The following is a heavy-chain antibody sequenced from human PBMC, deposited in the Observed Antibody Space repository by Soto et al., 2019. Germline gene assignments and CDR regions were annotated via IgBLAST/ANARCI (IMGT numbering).Heavy chain of an antibody. D-gene: IGHD3-3*01. J-gene: IGHJ5*02. CDR1: GGSFIGYY. Sequence: QVQLQQWGAGLLKPSETVSLTCAVYGGSFIGYYGTWIRQPPGKGLEWIGEINHSGSTNYNPSLKIRVPISADPSKIQFSLRLSSVTAADTAVYYCATLGHYDFWSGFRKGNWFDPWGQGTLVTVSA. CDR3: ATLGHYDFWSGFRKGNWFDP. CDR2: INHSGST. V-gene: IGHV4-34*01.